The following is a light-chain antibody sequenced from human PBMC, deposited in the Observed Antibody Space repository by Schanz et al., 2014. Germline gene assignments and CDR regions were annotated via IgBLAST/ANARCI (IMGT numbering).Light chain of an antibody. J-gene: IGLJ1*01. CDR3: CSYAGSSIYV. CDR1: SSDVGGYSF. Sequence: QSALTQPASVSGSPGQSITISCTGTSSDVGGYSFVSWYQQHPGKAPKLMIHDVTNRPSGVPNRFSGSRSGNTASLTISGLQPEDEADYYCCSYAGSSIYVFGTGTKLTVL. V-gene: IGLV2-14*03. CDR2: DVT.